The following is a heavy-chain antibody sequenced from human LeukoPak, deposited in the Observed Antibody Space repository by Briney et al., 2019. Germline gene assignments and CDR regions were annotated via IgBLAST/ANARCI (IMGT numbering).Heavy chain of an antibody. Sequence: SETLSLTCAVYGGSFSGYYWSWIRQPPGKGLEWIGEINHSGSTNYNPSLKSRVTISVDTSKNQFSLKLSSVTAADTAVYYCARQPNVITMIVVVKKRGAFDIWGQGTMVTVSS. CDR1: GGSFSGYY. CDR2: INHSGST. V-gene: IGHV4-34*01. J-gene: IGHJ3*02. D-gene: IGHD3-22*01. CDR3: ARQPNVITMIVVVKKRGAFDI.